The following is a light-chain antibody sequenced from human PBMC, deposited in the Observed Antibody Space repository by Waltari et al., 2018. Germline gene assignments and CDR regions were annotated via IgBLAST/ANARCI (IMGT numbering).Light chain of an antibody. Sequence: DIVMTQSPDSLAVSLGARAPINCKSSQSLLYSSNEKNYLAWYQQKPGQRPKLLIYWSSTRESGVPDRFSGSGSGTDFSLTISSLQAEDVAVYFCHQYYSIPSTFGQGTKLEIK. V-gene: IGKV4-1*01. CDR1: QSLLYSSNEKNY. J-gene: IGKJ2*01. CDR2: WSS. CDR3: HQYYSIPST.